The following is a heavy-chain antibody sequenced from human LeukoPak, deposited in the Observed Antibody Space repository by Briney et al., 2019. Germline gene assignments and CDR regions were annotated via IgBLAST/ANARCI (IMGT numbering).Heavy chain of an antibody. Sequence: SETLSLTCAVSGGSISSGGYSWSWIRQPPGKGLEWIGYIYHSGSTYYNPSLKSRVTISVDRSKNQFSLKLSSVTAADTAVYYCASVYDSSGPLIDYWGQETLVTVSS. V-gene: IGHV4-30-2*01. CDR3: ASVYDSSGPLIDY. D-gene: IGHD3-22*01. CDR2: IYHSGST. CDR1: GGSISSGGYS. J-gene: IGHJ4*02.